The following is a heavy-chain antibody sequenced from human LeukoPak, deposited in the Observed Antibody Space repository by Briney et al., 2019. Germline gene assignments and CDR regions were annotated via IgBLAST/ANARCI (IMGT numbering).Heavy chain of an antibody. Sequence: SQTLSLTCTVSGGSISSGRYSWSWIRQPAGKGLEWIGRIYTSGSTNYNPSLKSRVTISVDTSKNQFSLKLSSVTAADTAVYYCARSVEGYCSGGNCYYYSYYMDVWGKGTTVTVSS. V-gene: IGHV4-61*02. J-gene: IGHJ6*03. CDR2: IYTSGST. D-gene: IGHD2-15*01. CDR1: GGSISSGRYS. CDR3: ARSVEGYCSGGNCYYYSYYMDV.